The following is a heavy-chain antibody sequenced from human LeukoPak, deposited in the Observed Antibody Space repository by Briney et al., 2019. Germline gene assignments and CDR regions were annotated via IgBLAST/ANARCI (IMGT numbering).Heavy chain of an antibody. J-gene: IGHJ4*01. V-gene: IGHV3-30*18. D-gene: IGHD6-13*01. Sequence: GGSLRLSCAASGFTFSNYGMHWVRQAPGKGLEWVSVISFDGSAKYYADSVKGRFTISRDNSKNTLYLQMISLRAEDTAVYYCAKDRVTAAGYYFDYWGQEPWSPSPQ. CDR3: AKDRVTAAGYYFDY. CDR2: ISFDGSAK. CDR1: GFTFSNYG.